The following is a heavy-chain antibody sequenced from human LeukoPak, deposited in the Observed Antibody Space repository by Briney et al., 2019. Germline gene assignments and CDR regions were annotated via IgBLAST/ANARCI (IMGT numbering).Heavy chain of an antibody. CDR2: IYYSGST. V-gene: IGHV4-59*08. Sequence: SETLSLTCTVSGGSISSYYWSWIRQPPGKGLEWIGYIYYSGSTNYNPSLKSRATISVDTSKNQFSLKLSSVTAADTAVYYCARHQTYYGSGSYSTYFDYWGQGTLVTVSS. CDR1: GGSISSYY. D-gene: IGHD3-10*01. CDR3: ARHQTYYGSGSYSTYFDY. J-gene: IGHJ4*02.